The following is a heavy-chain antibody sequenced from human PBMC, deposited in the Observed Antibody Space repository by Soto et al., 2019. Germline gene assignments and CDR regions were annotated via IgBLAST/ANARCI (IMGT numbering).Heavy chain of an antibody. J-gene: IGHJ4*02. D-gene: IGHD1-26*01. V-gene: IGHV3-21*01. CDR1: GLTFSSYS. Sequence: EVQLVESGGGLVKPGGSLRLSCAASGLTFSSYSMNWVRQAPGKGLEWVSSISSSSSYIYYADSVKGRFTISRDNAKNSLYLQMNSLRAEDTAVYYCARDLRWELLRGYFDYWGQGTLVTVSS. CDR3: ARDLRWELLRGYFDY. CDR2: ISSSSSYI.